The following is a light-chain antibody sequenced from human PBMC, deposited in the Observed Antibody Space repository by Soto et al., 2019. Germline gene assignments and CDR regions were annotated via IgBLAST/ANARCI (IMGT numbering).Light chain of an antibody. CDR3: ASWDDSLNAFV. V-gene: IGLV1-44*01. CDR2: NNN. Sequence: QLVLTQPPSASGTPGQRVTISCSGSDSNLGTNTVTWYQHFPGMAPKLLMYNNNHRPSGVPDRFSASKSGTSASLAISGLQSDDESDYYCASWDDSLNAFVFGSGTKVTVL. J-gene: IGLJ1*01. CDR1: DSNLGTNT.